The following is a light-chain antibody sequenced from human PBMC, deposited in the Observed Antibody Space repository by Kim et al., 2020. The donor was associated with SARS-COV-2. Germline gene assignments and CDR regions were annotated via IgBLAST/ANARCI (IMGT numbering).Light chain of an antibody. CDR2: DTS. V-gene: IGLV7-46*01. J-gene: IGLJ1*01. CDR1: TGAVTSGHY. Sequence: QAVVTQEPSLTVSPGGTVTLTCGSSTGAVTSGHYPYWFQQRPGQAPRTLIYDTSNKHSWTPARFSGSLLGGKAALTLSGAQPDDEADYYCLLSCSGVYVFGTGTKVTVL. CDR3: LLSCSGVYV.